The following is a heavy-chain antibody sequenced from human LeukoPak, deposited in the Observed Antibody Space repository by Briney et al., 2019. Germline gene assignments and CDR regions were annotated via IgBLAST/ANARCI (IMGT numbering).Heavy chain of an antibody. CDR3: ARFPSSLAAAGYYFDY. CDR1: GGTFSSYA. J-gene: IGHJ4*02. CDR2: IIPIFGIA. Sequence: ASVKVSCKASGGTFSSYAISWVRQAPGQGLEWMGGIIPIFGIANYAQKFQGRVTITADESTSTAYMELSSLRSEDTAVYYCARFPSSLAAAGYYFDYSGQGTLCSVSP. V-gene: IGHV1-69*13. D-gene: IGHD6-13*01.